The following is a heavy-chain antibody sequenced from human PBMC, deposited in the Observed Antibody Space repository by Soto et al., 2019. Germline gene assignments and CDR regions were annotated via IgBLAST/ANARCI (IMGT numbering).Heavy chain of an antibody. CDR3: ARSGRQYDAFDI. CDR2: ISSSSSYI. J-gene: IGHJ3*02. Sequence: GGSLRLSCAASGFTFSSYSMNWVRQAPGKGLEWVSSISSSSSYIYYADSVKGRFTISRDNAKNSLYLQMNSLRAEDTAVYYCARSGRQYDAFDIWGQGTMVTDSS. D-gene: IGHD1-26*01. V-gene: IGHV3-21*01. CDR1: GFTFSSYS.